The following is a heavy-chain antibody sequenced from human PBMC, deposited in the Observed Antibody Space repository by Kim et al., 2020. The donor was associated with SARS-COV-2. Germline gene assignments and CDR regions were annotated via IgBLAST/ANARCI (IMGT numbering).Heavy chain of an antibody. D-gene: IGHD3-3*01. V-gene: IGHV3-74*01. CDR1: GFNFRSYW. Sequence: GGSLRLSCAASGFNFRSYWMHWVRQVPGKGLEWVSHIKSDGSNIQYADSVKGRFTISRDNAKNTLYLQMNSLRAEDTAVYYCARGLIRFLEWLYMDAWGKGTTVTVSS. J-gene: IGHJ6*03. CDR2: IKSDGSNI. CDR3: ARGLIRFLEWLYMDA.